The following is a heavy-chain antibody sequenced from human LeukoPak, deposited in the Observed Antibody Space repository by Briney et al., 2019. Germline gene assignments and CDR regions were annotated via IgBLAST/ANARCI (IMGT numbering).Heavy chain of an antibody. V-gene: IGHV4-31*03. Sequence: SDTLSLTCTVSVGSISSGGYHWIWIRQHPAKGLEWIDYMYYSGSTYSNPSLESRVTISVDTSKNQFSLKLSSVTAADTAVYYCARGDTSSWYDYFDYWGQGTLVTVSS. D-gene: IGHD6-13*01. CDR1: VGSISSGGYH. CDR2: MYYSGST. CDR3: ARGDTSSWYDYFDY. J-gene: IGHJ4*02.